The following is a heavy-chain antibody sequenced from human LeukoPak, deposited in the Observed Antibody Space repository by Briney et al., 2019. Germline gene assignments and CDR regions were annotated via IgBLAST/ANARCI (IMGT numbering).Heavy chain of an antibody. CDR2: IYPRDGST. J-gene: IGHJ4*02. CDR3: ARDQEGFDY. V-gene: IGHV1-46*01. CDR1: GYTFTNNY. Sequence: ASVKVSCKASGYTFTNNYLHWVRQAPGQGLEWMGMIYPRDGSTSYAQNFQGRVTVTRDTSTTTVHMELRGLRSEDTAVYYCARDQEGFDYWGQGTVVTVSS.